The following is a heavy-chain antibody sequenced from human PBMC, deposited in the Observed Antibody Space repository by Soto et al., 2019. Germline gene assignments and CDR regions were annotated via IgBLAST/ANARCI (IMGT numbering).Heavy chain of an antibody. CDR2: MIPIFGTA. D-gene: IGHD3-22*01. V-gene: IGHV1-69*13. J-gene: IGHJ4*02. CDR3: ARVPRYYYDMDNWYYFDY. Sequence: SVKVYCKASGGTFSSYAISWVRQAPGQGLEWMGGMIPIFGTANYAQKFQGRVTITADESTSTAYMELSSLRSEDTAVYYCARVPRYYYDMDNWYYFDYWGQGTLVTVSS. CDR1: GGTFSSYA.